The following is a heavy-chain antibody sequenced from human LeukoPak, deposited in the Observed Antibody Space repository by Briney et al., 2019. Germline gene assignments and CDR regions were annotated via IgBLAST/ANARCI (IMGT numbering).Heavy chain of an antibody. CDR1: GFTFSSYW. V-gene: IGHV3-7*01. CDR2: IKQDGSEK. D-gene: IGHD3-16*02. Sequence: GGSLRLSCAASGFTFSSYWMSWVRQAPGKGLEWVANIKQDGSEKYYVDSVKGRFTISRDNAKNSLYLQMNSLRAEDTAVYYCARGGLYDYVWGSYLPYYFDYWGQGTLVTVSS. J-gene: IGHJ4*02. CDR3: ARGGLYDYVWGSYLPYYFDY.